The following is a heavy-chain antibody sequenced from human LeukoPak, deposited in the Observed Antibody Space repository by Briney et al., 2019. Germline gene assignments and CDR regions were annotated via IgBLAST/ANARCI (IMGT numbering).Heavy chain of an antibody. CDR2: LYYSGNT. V-gene: IGHV4-59*01. CDR1: GGSISSYQ. J-gene: IGHJ6*04. CDR3: ARDHVRGNWNRYGMDV. Sequence: PSETLSLTCTVSGGSISSYQWSWIRQSPGKGLEWIGCLYYSGNTNYNPSLKSRVTISADTSKNQFSLKLRSVTAADTAVYYCARDHVRGNWNRYGMDVWGKGTTVTVSS. D-gene: IGHD1-1*01.